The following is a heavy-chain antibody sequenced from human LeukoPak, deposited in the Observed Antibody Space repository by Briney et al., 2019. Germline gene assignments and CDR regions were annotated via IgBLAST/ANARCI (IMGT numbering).Heavy chain of an antibody. CDR1: GGSISSSSYH. CDR3: AREYSRSVVAGSRPDL. V-gene: IGHV4-39*02. D-gene: IGHD2-21*01. Sequence: SETLSLTCSVSGGSISSSSYHWGWIRQSPERGLEWIGSMYYRGTTYENPSLKSRLTLSIDTSNNEFSLKLTPVTAADTAVYYCAREYSRSVVAGSRPDLWGQGLLVTVSS. CDR2: MYYRGTT. J-gene: IGHJ4*02.